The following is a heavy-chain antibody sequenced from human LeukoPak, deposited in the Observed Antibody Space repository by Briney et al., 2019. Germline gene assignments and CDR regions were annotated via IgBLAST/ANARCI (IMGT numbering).Heavy chain of an antibody. J-gene: IGHJ4*02. CDR1: GGSISSGGYY. CDR3: ARARMTWRLGELSPSYYFDY. D-gene: IGHD3-16*02. CDR2: IYYSGST. V-gene: IGHV4-31*03. Sequence: SETLSLTCTVSGGSISSGGYYWSWIRQHPGKGLEWIGYIYYSGSTYYNPSLKSRVTISVDTSKNQFSLKLSSVTAADTAVYYCARARMTWRLGELSPSYYFDYWGQGTLVTVSS.